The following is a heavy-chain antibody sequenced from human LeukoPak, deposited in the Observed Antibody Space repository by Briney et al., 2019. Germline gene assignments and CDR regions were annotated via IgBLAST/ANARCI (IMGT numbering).Heavy chain of an antibody. CDR2: IYYSGST. D-gene: IGHD3-16*02. CDR1: GGSISSYY. CDR3: ARGAPDRDYVWGSYRFPLDY. Sequence: KSSETLSLTCTVSGGSISSYYWSWIRQPPGKGLEWIGYIYYSGSTNYNPSLKSRVTISVDTSKNQFSLKLSSVTAADTAVYYCARGAPDRDYVWGSYRFPLDYWGQGTLVTVSS. V-gene: IGHV4-59*01. J-gene: IGHJ4*02.